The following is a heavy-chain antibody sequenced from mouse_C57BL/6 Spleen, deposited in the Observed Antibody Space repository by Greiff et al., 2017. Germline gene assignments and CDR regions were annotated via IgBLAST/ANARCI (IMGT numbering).Heavy chain of an antibody. CDR2: IRSKSNNYAT. V-gene: IGHV10-1*01. CDR3: VRGLRDYAMDY. D-gene: IGHD2-4*01. Sequence: EAGGGLVQPKGSLKLSCAASGFSFNTYAMNWVRQAPGKGLEWVARIRSKSNNYATYYADSVKDRFTISRDDSESMLYLQMNNLKTEDTAMYYCVRGLRDYAMDYWGQGTSVTVSS. CDR1: GFSFNTYA. J-gene: IGHJ4*01.